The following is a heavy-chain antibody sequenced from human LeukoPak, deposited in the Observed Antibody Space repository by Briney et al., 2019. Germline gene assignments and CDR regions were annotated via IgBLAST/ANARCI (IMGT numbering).Heavy chain of an antibody. CDR1: GYTFTGYY. J-gene: IGHJ4*02. CDR3: ARGEDRAN. CDR2: INPNTGST. V-gene: IGHV1-2*06. Sequence: GASVKVSCKASGYTFTGYYMHWVRQAPGQGLEWMGRINPNTGSTNYAQRFQGRVTLTRDNYIDTAYMELKRLRSDDTAMYYCARGEDRANWGQGTLVIVSS.